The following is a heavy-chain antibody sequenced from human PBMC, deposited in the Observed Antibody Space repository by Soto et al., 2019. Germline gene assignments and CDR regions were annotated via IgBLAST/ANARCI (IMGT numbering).Heavy chain of an antibody. CDR1: GYTYNSYG. D-gene: IGHD3-10*01. CDR3: ASVNYYGSGDAFDI. J-gene: IGHJ3*02. V-gene: IGHV1-18*01. Sequence: ASVTVSCKDSGYTYNSYGISWVRPAHGQGLEWMGWISAYNGNTNYAQKLQGRVTMTTGTSTSTAYMELRSLRSDDTAVYYCASVNYYGSGDAFDIWGQGTMVTVSS. CDR2: ISAYNGNT.